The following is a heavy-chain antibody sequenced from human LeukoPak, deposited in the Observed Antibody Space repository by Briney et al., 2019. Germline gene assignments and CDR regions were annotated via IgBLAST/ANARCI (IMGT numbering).Heavy chain of an antibody. CDR2: MYNSGST. D-gene: IGHD3-16*01. CDR1: GGSISSNY. CDR3: ARGRLIGANDY. J-gene: IGHJ4*02. Sequence: SETLSLSCTVSGGSISSNYWIWIRQSPGKGLEWIGYMYNSGSTNYNPFLKSRVIISVDTSKNQFSLRLSSVTAADTAVYYCARGRLIGANDYWGQGILVTVSS. V-gene: IGHV4-59*01.